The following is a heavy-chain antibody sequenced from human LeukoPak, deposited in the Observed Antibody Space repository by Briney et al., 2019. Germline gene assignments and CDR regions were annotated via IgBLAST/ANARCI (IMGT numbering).Heavy chain of an antibody. CDR3: AKGTAFIVVVPAANPYFDY. CDR2: ISWNSGSI. Sequence: PGGSLRLSCAASGFTFDDYAMHWVRQAPGKGLEWVSGISWNSGSIGYADSVKGRFTISRDNAKNSLYLQMNSLRAEDTALYYCAKGTAFIVVVPAANPYFDYWGQGTLVTVSS. D-gene: IGHD2-2*01. J-gene: IGHJ4*02. CDR1: GFTFDDYA. V-gene: IGHV3-9*01.